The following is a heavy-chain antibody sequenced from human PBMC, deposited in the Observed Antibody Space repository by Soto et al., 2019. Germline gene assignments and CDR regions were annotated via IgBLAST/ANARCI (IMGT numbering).Heavy chain of an antibody. V-gene: IGHV4-59*01. CDR1: GGSISSYY. CDR3: ARAGQQLVQLGGFDY. Sequence: PSETLSLTCTVSGGSISSYYWSWIRQPPGKGLEWIGYIYYSGSTNYNPSLKSRVTISVDTSKNQFSLKLSYVTAADTAVYYCARAGQQLVQLGGFDYWGQGTLVTVSS. D-gene: IGHD6-13*01. J-gene: IGHJ4*02. CDR2: IYYSGST.